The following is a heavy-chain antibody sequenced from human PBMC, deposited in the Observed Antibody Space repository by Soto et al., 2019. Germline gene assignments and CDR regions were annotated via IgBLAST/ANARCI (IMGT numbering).Heavy chain of an antibody. CDR1: GGSISSYY. J-gene: IGHJ3*02. CDR3: ARPMRGYCSSTSCRYPHHDAFDI. CDR2: IYYSGST. D-gene: IGHD2-2*01. V-gene: IGHV4-59*01. Sequence: PSETLSLTCTVSGGSISSYYWSWIRQPPGKGLEWIGYIYYSGSTNYNPSLKSRVTISVDTSKNQFSLKLSSVTAADTAVYYCARPMRGYCSSTSCRYPHHDAFDIWGQGTMVTVSS.